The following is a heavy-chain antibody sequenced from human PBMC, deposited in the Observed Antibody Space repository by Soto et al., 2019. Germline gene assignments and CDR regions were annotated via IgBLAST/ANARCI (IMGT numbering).Heavy chain of an antibody. CDR2: VNHSGGT. J-gene: IGHJ5*02. V-gene: IGHV4-34*01. CDR3: ARVRRWLPEEMVDL. D-gene: IGHD5-12*01. Sequence: QGQLKQWGAGLLKAPETLSLRCGAYGGSLSYYYWSWIRQPPGKGLEGIGEVNHSGGTNYNPALKSRVIISVDTPKKEISLKLDAVTAADTAVYYCARVRRWLPEEMVDLWGQGTLVTVSS. CDR1: GGSLSYYY.